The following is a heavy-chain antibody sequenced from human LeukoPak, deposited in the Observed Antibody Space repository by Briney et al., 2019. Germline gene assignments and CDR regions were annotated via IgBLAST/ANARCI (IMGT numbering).Heavy chain of an antibody. Sequence: GGSLRLSCAASAFTFSNAWMSWVRQAPGKGLEYVSAISSNGGSTYYANSVKGRFTISRDNSKNTLYLQMGSLRAEDMAVYYCARSDIVVVPAAIWYYYYGMDVWGQGTTVTVSS. D-gene: IGHD2-2*01. CDR2: ISSNGGST. CDR3: ARSDIVVVPAAIWYYYYGMDV. V-gene: IGHV3-64*01. CDR1: AFTFSNAW. J-gene: IGHJ6*02.